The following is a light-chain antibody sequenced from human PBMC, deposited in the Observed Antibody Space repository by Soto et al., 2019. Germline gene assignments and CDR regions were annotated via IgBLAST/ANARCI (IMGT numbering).Light chain of an antibody. CDR3: QVWDSSTVV. J-gene: IGLJ3*02. Sequence: SYELTQPLSVSVAQGQTARITCGGNNIGSKNVHWYQLNPGQAPVLVIYRDTNRPSGIPERFSGSNSGNTATLAISGAQVGDDADYYCQVWDSSTVVFGGGTQLTVL. V-gene: IGLV3-9*01. CDR2: RDT. CDR1: NIGSKN.